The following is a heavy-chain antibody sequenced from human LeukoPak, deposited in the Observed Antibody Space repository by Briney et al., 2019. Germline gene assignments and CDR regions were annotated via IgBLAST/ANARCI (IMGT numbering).Heavy chain of an antibody. Sequence: GGSLRLSCAASGFTFSRYSMNWVRQAPGKGLEWVSSISSSTSYIYYADSVKGRFTISRDNAKNSLYLQMNSLRAEDTAVYYCARAGGLAARELYFQHWGQGTLVTVSS. V-gene: IGHV3-21*01. CDR1: GFTFSRYS. J-gene: IGHJ1*01. CDR3: ARAGGLAARELYFQH. D-gene: IGHD6-6*01. CDR2: ISSSTSYI.